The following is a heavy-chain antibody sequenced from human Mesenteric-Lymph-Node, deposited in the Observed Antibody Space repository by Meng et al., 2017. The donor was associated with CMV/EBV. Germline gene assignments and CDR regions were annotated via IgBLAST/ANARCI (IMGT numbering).Heavy chain of an antibody. D-gene: IGHD3-10*01. CDR1: GYNFTGYY. CDR2: INPNSGGT. J-gene: IGHJ4*02. Sequence: ASVKVSCKTSGYNFTGYYMHWVRQAPGQGLEWMGWINPNSGGTKYTQRFQGRVTMTRDTSISTAYMELSRLRSDDTAVYYCARDSVTYYYGYDYWGQGTLVTVSS. CDR3: ARDSVTYYYGYDY. V-gene: IGHV1-2*02.